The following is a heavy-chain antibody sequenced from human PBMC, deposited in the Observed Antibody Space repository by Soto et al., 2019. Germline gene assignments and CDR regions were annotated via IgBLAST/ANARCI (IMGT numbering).Heavy chain of an antibody. Sequence: ETLSLTCTVSGGSISSYYWSWIRQPPGKGLEWIGNIYYSGNTNYNPSLKSRVTISIDTSRNQFSLKLTSVTAADTAVYYCARRSRGRCYNYWGRGSLVTVSS. D-gene: IGHD2-15*01. CDR3: ARRSRGRCYNY. J-gene: IGHJ4*02. V-gene: IGHV4-59*08. CDR1: GGSISSYY. CDR2: IYYSGNT.